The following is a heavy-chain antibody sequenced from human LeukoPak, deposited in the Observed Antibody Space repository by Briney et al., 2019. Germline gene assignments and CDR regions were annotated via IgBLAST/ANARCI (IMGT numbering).Heavy chain of an antibody. J-gene: IGHJ4*02. CDR2: IYTSGST. CDR3: ARDSGYYDFWIGVADY. CDR1: GGSISSGSYY. D-gene: IGHD3-3*01. V-gene: IGHV4-61*02. Sequence: SETLSLTCTVSGGSISSGSYYWSWSRQPAGKGLEWIGRIYTSGSTNYNPSLKRRVTISVDTTKSQFSLKLNSVTAADTAVYYCARDSGYYDFWIGVADYWGQGTLVTVSS.